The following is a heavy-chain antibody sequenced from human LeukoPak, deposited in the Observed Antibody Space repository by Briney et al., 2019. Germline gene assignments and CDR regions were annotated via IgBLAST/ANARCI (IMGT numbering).Heavy chain of an antibody. CDR2: INPNSGGT. Sequence: GASVKVSCKASGYTFTGYYMHWVRQAPGQGLEWMGWINPNSGGTNYAQKFQGRVTMTRDTSISTAYMELSRLRSDDTAVYYCATLWGENHVAFDIWGQGTMVTVSS. CDR3: ATLWGENHVAFDI. CDR1: GYTFTGYY. J-gene: IGHJ3*02. V-gene: IGHV1-2*02. D-gene: IGHD3-16*01.